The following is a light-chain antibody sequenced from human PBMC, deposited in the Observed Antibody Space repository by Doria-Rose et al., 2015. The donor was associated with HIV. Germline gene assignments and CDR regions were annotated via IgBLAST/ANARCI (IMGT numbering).Light chain of an antibody. CDR1: QSVSTD. CDR2: GAS. V-gene: IGKV3-15*01. CDR3: HQYNNWPT. Sequence: EIVLTRSPETLSVSPGESATLSCRASQSVSTDLAWYQHKPGQAPRLLICGASTRATGIPARFSGSGSGTEFTLTISSLQSEDFAIYFCHQYNNWPTFGQGTRLDIK. J-gene: IGKJ5*01.